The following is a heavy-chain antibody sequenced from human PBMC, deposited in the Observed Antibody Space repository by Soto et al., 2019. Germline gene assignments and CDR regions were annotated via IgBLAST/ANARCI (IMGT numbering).Heavy chain of an antibody. Sequence: QVQLVQSGAEVKKPGSSVKVSCKASGGTFSSYAISWVRQAPGQGLEWMGGIIPIFGTANYAQKFQGRVTINADEAPGTAYKELSSLRSEDTAVYYCASQGGYNLYFDYWGQGTLVTVSS. J-gene: IGHJ4*02. CDR3: ASQGGYNLYFDY. D-gene: IGHD5-12*01. V-gene: IGHV1-69*01. CDR2: IIPIFGTA. CDR1: GGTFSSYA.